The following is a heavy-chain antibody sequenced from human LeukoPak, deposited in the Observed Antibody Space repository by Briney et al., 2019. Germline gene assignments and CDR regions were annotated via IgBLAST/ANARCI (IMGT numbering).Heavy chain of an antibody. CDR3: AREFTGVGATITTNWFDP. Sequence: ASVKVSCKASGGTFSGYAISWVRQAPGQGLEWMGWISAYNGNTNYAQKLQGRVTMTTDTSTSTAYMELRSLRSDDTAVYYCAREFTGVGATITTNWFDPWGQGTLVTVSS. CDR1: GGTFSGYA. J-gene: IGHJ5*02. V-gene: IGHV1-18*01. D-gene: IGHD1-26*01. CDR2: ISAYNGNT.